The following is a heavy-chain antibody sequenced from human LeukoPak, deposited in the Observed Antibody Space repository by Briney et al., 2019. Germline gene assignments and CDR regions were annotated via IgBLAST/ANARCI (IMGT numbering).Heavy chain of an antibody. D-gene: IGHD5-12*01. Sequence: SETLSLTCAVYGGSFSGYYWSWIRQPPGKGLEWNGEINHSGSTNYNPSLKSRVTKSVDTSKNQFSLKLSSVTAADTAVYYCARFSIVATISFDYWGQGTLVTVSS. CDR1: GGSFSGYY. V-gene: IGHV4-34*01. J-gene: IGHJ4*02. CDR2: INHSGST. CDR3: ARFSIVATISFDY.